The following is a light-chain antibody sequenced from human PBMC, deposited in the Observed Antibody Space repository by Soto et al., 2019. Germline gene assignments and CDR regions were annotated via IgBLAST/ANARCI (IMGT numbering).Light chain of an antibody. CDR1: QGISSY. J-gene: IGKJ3*01. CDR3: QQLNSYPPCT. Sequence: DIQLTQSPSFLSASVGDRVTNTCRASQGISSYLAWYQQKPGKAPKLLIYAASTLQSGVPSRFSGSGSWTEFTLTISSLQPEDFATSYCQQLNSYPPCTFGPGTKVDIK. V-gene: IGKV1-9*01. CDR2: AAS.